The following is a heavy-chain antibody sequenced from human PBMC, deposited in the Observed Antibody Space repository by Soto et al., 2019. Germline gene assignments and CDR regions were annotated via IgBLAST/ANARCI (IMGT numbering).Heavy chain of an antibody. CDR1: GYTFTSYG. CDR3: ARDKAGVPSIAVAVDY. J-gene: IGHJ4*02. V-gene: IGHV1-18*01. D-gene: IGHD6-19*01. CDR2: ISAYNGNT. Sequence: QVQLVQSGAEVKKPGASVKVSCKASGYTFTSYGISWVRQAPGQGLEWMGWISAYNGNTNYAQKLQGRVTMTTDTXTXIADMELRSLRSDDTAVYYCARDKAGVPSIAVAVDYWGQGTLVTVSS.